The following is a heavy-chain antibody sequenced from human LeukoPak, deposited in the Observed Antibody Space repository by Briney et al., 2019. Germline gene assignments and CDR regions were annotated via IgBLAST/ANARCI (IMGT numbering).Heavy chain of an antibody. CDR1: GFTFSSYA. CDR3: AKVLGGSGREYYYYYGMDV. V-gene: IGHV3-23*01. D-gene: IGHD3-10*01. J-gene: IGHJ6*02. CDR2: ISGSGGST. Sequence: GGSLRLSCAASGFTFSSYAMSWVRQAPGKGLEWVSAISGSGGSTYYADSVKGRFTISRDNSKNTLYLQMNGLRAEDTAVYYCAKVLGGSGREYYYYYGMDVWGQGTTVTVSS.